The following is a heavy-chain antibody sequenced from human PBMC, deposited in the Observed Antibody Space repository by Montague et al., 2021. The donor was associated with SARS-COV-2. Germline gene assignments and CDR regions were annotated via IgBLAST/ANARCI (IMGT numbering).Heavy chain of an antibody. CDR2: IYYSGST. Sequence: SETLSLTCTVSGGSFSSYYWSWIRQPPGKGLEWIGYIYYSGSTNYNPSLKSRVTISVDTSKNQFSLKPSSVTAADTAVYYCARRRFLARLLWFRDSYMDVWGKGTPVTVSS. CDR1: GGSFSSYY. CDR3: ARRRFLARLLWFRDSYMDV. J-gene: IGHJ6*03. V-gene: IGHV4-59*01. D-gene: IGHD3-3*01.